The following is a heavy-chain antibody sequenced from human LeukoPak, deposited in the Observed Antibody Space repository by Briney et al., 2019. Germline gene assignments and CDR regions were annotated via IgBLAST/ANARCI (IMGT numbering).Heavy chain of an antibody. CDR3: ARDPAGSYGNYGMDV. J-gene: IGHJ6*02. D-gene: IGHD5-18*01. V-gene: IGHV3-21*01. Sequence: GGALRLSCAASGFTFSSYSMNWVRQAPGKGLEGVSSISSSSSYIYYADSVKGRSTISRDNAKNSLYLQMNSLRAEDTAVYYCARDPAGSYGNYGMDVWGQGTTVTVSS. CDR1: GFTFSSYS. CDR2: ISSSSSYI.